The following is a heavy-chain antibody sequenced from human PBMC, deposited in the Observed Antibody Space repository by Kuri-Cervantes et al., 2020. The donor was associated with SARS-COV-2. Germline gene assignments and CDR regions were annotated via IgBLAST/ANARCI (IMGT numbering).Heavy chain of an antibody. CDR2: IYHSGDT. CDR1: GVSISNXF. Sequence: SETLSLXCTVSGVSISNXFWTWIRQPPGKGLEWLGFIYHSGDTKYNPSLQTRVNISLDTSKSQFSLKLSSVTAADTAVYYCARANIVVVPAALGALIYYYYYMDVWGKGTTVTVSS. CDR3: ARANIVVVPAALGALIYYYYYMDV. D-gene: IGHD2-2*01. V-gene: IGHV4-59*12. J-gene: IGHJ6*03.